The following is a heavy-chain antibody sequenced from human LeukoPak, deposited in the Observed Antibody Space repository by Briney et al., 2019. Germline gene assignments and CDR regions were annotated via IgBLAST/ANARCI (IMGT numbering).Heavy chain of an antibody. CDR3: ARQRYCSSTSCRTNWFDP. Sequence: SETLSLTCTVSGGSISSSSYYWGWIRQPPGKGLEWIGGIYYSGSTYYNPSLKSRVTISVDTSKNQFSLKLSSVTAADTAVYYCARQRYCSSTSCRTNWFDPWGQGTLVTVSS. D-gene: IGHD2-2*01. J-gene: IGHJ5*02. V-gene: IGHV4-39*01. CDR2: IYYSGST. CDR1: GGSISSSSYY.